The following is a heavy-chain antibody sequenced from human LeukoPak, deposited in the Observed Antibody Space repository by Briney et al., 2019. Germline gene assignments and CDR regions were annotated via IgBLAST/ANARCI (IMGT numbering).Heavy chain of an antibody. Sequence: SETLSLTCTVSGGSISSYYWSWIRQPPGKGLEWIGYIYYSGSTNYNPSLKSRVTISVDTSKNQSSLKLSSVTAADTAVYYCARGDYDILTGYYNHYYFDYWGQGTLVTVSS. D-gene: IGHD3-9*01. CDR2: IYYSGST. CDR3: ARGDYDILTGYYNHYYFDY. J-gene: IGHJ4*02. CDR1: GGSISSYY. V-gene: IGHV4-59*01.